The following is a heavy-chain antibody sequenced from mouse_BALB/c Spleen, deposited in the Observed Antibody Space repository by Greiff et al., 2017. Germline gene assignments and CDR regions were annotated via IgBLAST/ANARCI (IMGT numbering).Heavy chain of an antibody. D-gene: IGHD2-14*01. J-gene: IGHJ2*01. Sequence: EVQVVESGGGLVKPGGSLKLSCAASGFTFSSYAMSWVRQTPEQRLEWVATISSGGSYTYYPDSVKGRFTISRDNAKNTLYLQMSSLRSEDTAMYYCAEVRRGYWGQGTTLTVSS. V-gene: IGHV5-9-3*01. CDR3: AEVRRGY. CDR1: GFTFSSYA. CDR2: ISSGGSYT.